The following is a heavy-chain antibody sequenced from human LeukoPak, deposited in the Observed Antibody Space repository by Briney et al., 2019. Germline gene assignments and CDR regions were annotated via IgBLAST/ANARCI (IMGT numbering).Heavy chain of an antibody. CDR1: GYTFTGYY. D-gene: IGHD6-19*01. Sequence: GASVKVSCKASGYTFTGYYMHWVRQAPGQGLEWMGRINPTSGGTNYAQEFQGRVTMTRDTSISTAYMELSRLRSDDTAVYYCARDQSVAGTGFDYWGQGTLVTVSS. J-gene: IGHJ4*02. V-gene: IGHV1-2*06. CDR3: ARDQSVAGTGFDY. CDR2: INPTSGGT.